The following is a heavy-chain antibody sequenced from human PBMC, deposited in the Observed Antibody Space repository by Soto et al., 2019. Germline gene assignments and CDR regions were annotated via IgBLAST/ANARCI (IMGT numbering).Heavy chain of an antibody. CDR1: GGSVSSGGYY. D-gene: IGHD2-21*01. J-gene: IGHJ5*02. CDR3: ARVYSLNWFDP. CDR2: IYYSGST. V-gene: IGHV4-61*08. Sequence: PSETLSLTCTVSGGSVSSGGYYWSWIRQPPGKGLEWIGDIYYSGSTNYNPSLKSRVTISVDTSKNQFSLKLSSVTAADTAVYYCARVYSLNWFDPWGQGTLVTVSS.